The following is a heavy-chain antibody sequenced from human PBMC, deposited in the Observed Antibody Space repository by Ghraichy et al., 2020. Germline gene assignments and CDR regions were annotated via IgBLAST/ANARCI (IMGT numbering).Heavy chain of an antibody. CDR1: GYTFSSYV. J-gene: IGHJ4*02. V-gene: IGHV3-30*02. D-gene: IGHD2-15*01. Sequence: GGSLRLSCAASGYTFSSYVMHWVRQAPGKGLEWVALIRSDGSDEHYADSVKGRFTISRDTSQNTVYLQMNSLRAEDTAVYYCAKGVTGYCSGGHCYFDYWGQGTLVTVSS. CDR2: IRSDGSDE. CDR3: AKGVTGYCSGGHCYFDY.